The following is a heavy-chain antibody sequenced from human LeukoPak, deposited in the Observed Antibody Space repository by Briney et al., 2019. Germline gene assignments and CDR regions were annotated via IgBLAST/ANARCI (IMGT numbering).Heavy chain of an antibody. D-gene: IGHD5-12*01. CDR2: IIPILGIA. Sequence: SVKVSCKASGGTFSSYAISWVRQAPGQGLEWMGRIIPILGIASYAQKFQGRVTITAGKSTSTAYMELSSLRSEDTAVYYCAREYSGYDSRDYWGQGTLVTVSS. J-gene: IGHJ4*02. CDR3: AREYSGYDSRDY. V-gene: IGHV1-69*04. CDR1: GGTFSSYA.